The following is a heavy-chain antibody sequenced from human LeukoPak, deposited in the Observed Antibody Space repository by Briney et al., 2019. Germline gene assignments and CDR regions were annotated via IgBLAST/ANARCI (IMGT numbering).Heavy chain of an antibody. D-gene: IGHD2-8*02. Sequence: SETLSLTCTVSAGSISSGGYYWSWIRQHPGKGLEWIGYIYYSGSTYYNPSLKSRVTISVDTSKNQFSLKLSSVTAADTAVYYCARDWSKDGDSWWFDPWGQGTLVTVSS. J-gene: IGHJ5*02. V-gene: IGHV4-31*03. CDR2: IYYSGST. CDR1: AGSISSGGYY. CDR3: ARDWSKDGDSWWFDP.